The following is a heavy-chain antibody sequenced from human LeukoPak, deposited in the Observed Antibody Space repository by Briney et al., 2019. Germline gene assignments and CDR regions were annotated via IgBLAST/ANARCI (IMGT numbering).Heavy chain of an antibody. J-gene: IGHJ4*02. D-gene: IGHD6-6*01. Sequence: GGSLRLSCAASGFTFSTYSMNWVRQAPGKGLEWVSYISSAGSTIHYADSVKGRFTISRDNAKNSLYLQMNSLRAEDTAVYYCARDHRGSSSHWGQGTLVTVSS. CDR2: ISSAGSTI. V-gene: IGHV3-48*04. CDR3: ARDHRGSSSH. CDR1: GFTFSTYS.